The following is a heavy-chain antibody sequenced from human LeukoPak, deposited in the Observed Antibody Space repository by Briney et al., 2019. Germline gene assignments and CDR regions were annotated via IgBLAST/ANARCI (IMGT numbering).Heavy chain of an antibody. CDR2: IYTSGST. D-gene: IGHD5-18*01. J-gene: IGHJ6*03. CDR1: GASISSYY. Sequence: SETLSLTCAVSGASISSYYWSWIRQPAGKGLEWIGRIYTSGSTNYNPSLKSRVTMSVDTSRNQFSLNLSCVTAADTAVYYCAREYRRGDYFYDYMDVWGKGTTVTVSS. CDR3: AREYRRGDYFYDYMDV. V-gene: IGHV4-4*07.